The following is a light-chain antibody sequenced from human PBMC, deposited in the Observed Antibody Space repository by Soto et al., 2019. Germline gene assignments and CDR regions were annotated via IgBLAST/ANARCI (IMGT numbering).Light chain of an antibody. CDR1: QDISNS. CDR3: QQYESLPFT. V-gene: IGKV1-33*01. CDR2: AAS. Sequence: DIQMTQSPSSLSASVGDRVTITCQASQDISNSLNWYQQKPGEAPKLLIYAASNSETGVPSRFIGSGSGTDFTVTISSLQPEDFATYFCQQYESLPFTFGPGTTVDI. J-gene: IGKJ3*01.